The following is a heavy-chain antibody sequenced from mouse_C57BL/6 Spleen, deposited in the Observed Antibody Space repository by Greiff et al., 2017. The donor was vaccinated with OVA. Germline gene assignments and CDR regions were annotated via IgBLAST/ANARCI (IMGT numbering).Heavy chain of an antibody. J-gene: IGHJ4*01. CDR1: GYSFTDYN. D-gene: IGHD1-3*01. Sequence: VQLKQSGPELVKPGASVKISCKASGYSFTDYNMNWVKQSNGKSLEWIGVINPNYGTTSYNQKFKGKATLTVDQSSSTAYMQLNSLTSEDSAVYYCARRSGNLYYYAIDYWGQGTSVTVSS. CDR3: ARRSGNLYYYAIDY. V-gene: IGHV1-39*01. CDR2: INPNYGTT.